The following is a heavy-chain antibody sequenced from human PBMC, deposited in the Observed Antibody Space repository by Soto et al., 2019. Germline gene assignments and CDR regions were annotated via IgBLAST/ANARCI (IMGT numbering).Heavy chain of an antibody. Sequence: EVQLLETGGGLVQPGGSLRLYCAASGFTFSSYAMSWVRQAPGKGLEWVSASSGSGGSTYYADSVKGRFTISRDNSKNTLYLQMNSIRAEDTAVYYCSKAPIVVVPPRLFDYWGQGTLVTVSS. V-gene: IGHV3-23*01. J-gene: IGHJ4*02. D-gene: IGHD3-22*01. CDR2: SSGSGGST. CDR3: SKAPIVVVPPRLFDY. CDR1: GFTFSSYA.